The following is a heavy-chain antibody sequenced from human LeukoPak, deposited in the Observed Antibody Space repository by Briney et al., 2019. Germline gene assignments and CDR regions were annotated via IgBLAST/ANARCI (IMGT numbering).Heavy chain of an antibody. Sequence: GGSLRLSCAASGITFSNYAMHWVRQAPGKGLEWVAVISHVGSNKYYADSVKGRFTISRDNSKNTLYLQMNSLRAEDTAVYYCAREDLGYWGQGTLVTVSS. CDR2: ISHVGSNK. J-gene: IGHJ4*02. CDR3: AREDLGY. V-gene: IGHV3-30-3*01. CDR1: GITFSNYA.